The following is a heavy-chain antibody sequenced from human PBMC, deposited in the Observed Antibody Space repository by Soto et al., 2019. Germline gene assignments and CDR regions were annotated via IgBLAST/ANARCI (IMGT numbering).Heavy chain of an antibody. CDR3: AKDLSAGRYFDWLLDY. Sequence: QVQLVESGGGVVQPGRSLRLSCAASGFTFSSYGMHWVRQAPGKGLEWVAVISYDGSNKYYADSVKGRFTISRDNSKNTLYLQMNSLRAEDTAVYYWAKDLSAGRYFDWLLDYWGQGTLVTVSS. V-gene: IGHV3-30*18. CDR2: ISYDGSNK. J-gene: IGHJ4*02. D-gene: IGHD3-9*01. CDR1: GFTFSSYG.